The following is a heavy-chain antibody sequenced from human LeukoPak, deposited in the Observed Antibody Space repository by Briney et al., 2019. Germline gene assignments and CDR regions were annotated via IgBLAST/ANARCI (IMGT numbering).Heavy chain of an antibody. Sequence: GGSLRLSCAASGFTFSGSEMNWVRQAPGKGLEWISYISSSGSTIYYADSVKGRFTISRDNAKNSLYLQMNSLRAEDTAVYYCARASGYDDRSIDYSGQGTLVTVSS. CDR3: ARASGYDDRSIDY. CDR2: ISSSGSTI. V-gene: IGHV3-48*03. D-gene: IGHD5-12*01. CDR1: GFTFSGSE. J-gene: IGHJ4*02.